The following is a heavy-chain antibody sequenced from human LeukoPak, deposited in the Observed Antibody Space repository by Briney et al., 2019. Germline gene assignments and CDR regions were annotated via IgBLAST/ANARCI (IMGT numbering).Heavy chain of an antibody. CDR1: SGSISSYN. CDR2: IHYSGST. Sequence: PSETLSLTCTVSSGSISSYNWSWIRQPPGKGLEWIGYIHYSGSTNYNPSLKSRVTMSVDTSKNQFSLKPSSVTAADTAVYYCARGADYYYYYYMDVWGKGTTVTISS. V-gene: IGHV4-59*12. CDR3: ARGADYYYYYYMDV. J-gene: IGHJ6*03.